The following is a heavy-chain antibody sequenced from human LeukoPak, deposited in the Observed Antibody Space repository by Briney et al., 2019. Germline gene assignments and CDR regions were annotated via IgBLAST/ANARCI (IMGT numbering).Heavy chain of an antibody. V-gene: IGHV4-39*07. Sequence: SETLSLTCTVSGGSISNVNHHWGWIRQPPGKGLEWIGSIYYSGSTFYKPSLKSRVTISIDTSKNQFSLKLSSVTAADTAVYYCARGSSWPDAFDIWGQGTMVTVSS. CDR3: ARGSSWPDAFDI. J-gene: IGHJ3*02. CDR1: GGSISNVNHH. CDR2: IYYSGST. D-gene: IGHD6-13*01.